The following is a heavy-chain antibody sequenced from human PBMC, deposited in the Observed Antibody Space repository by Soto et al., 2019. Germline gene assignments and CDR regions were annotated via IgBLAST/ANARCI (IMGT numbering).Heavy chain of an antibody. CDR2: IYYSGST. CDR1: GGSISSGGYY. J-gene: IGHJ6*02. D-gene: IGHD3-10*01. CDR3: ARGYYGSGNYYTPTLGMEV. V-gene: IGHV4-31*03. Sequence: QVQLQESGPGLVKPSQTLSLTCTVSGGSISSGGYYWSWIRQHPGKGLEWIGYIYYSGSTYYNQSLKRRVTISVDTSKNQSPLKLSSVTAADTAVYWCARGYYGSGNYYTPTLGMEVWGQGTTVTVSS.